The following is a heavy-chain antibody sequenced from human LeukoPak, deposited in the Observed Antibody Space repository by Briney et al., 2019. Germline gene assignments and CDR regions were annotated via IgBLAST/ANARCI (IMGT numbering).Heavy chain of an antibody. V-gene: IGHV4-4*02. J-gene: IGHJ4*02. CDR3: ARNGGNSDFDY. D-gene: IGHD4-23*01. CDR2: IYHSGST. CDR1: GGSISSSSGNC. Sequence: SETLSLTCAVSGGSISSSSGNCWTWVRQPPGKGLEWIGEIYHSGSTNYNPSLKSQVTMLLDKSKNQFSLKLSSVTAADTAVYYCARNGGNSDFDYWGQGTLVTVSS.